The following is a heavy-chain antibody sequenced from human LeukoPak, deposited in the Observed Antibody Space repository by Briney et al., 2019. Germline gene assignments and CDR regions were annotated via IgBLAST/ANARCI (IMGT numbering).Heavy chain of an antibody. J-gene: IGHJ5*02. CDR1: GFTFRSYA. CDR2: ISGSGGNT. Sequence: GGSLRLSCAASGFTFRSYAMSWVRQAPGKRLEWVSTISGSGGNTYYADSVKGRFTISRDNSKNTLYLQMNSLRAEDTAVYYCAKLLVAVWFDPWGQGTLVTVSS. CDR3: AKLLVAVWFDP. V-gene: IGHV3-23*01. D-gene: IGHD6-19*01.